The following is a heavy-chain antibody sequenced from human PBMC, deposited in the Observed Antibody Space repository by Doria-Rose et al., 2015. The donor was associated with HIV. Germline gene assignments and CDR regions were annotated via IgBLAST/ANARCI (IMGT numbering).Heavy chain of an antibody. D-gene: IGHD6-13*01. CDR1: GVSLSSPGMG. J-gene: IGHJ4*02. CDR3: ARIKSSRWYHKYYFDF. CDR2: IFSDDER. V-gene: IGHV2-26*01. Sequence: SGPVLVKHTETLTLTCTVSGVSLSSPGMGVSWIRQPPGKALEWLANIFSDDERSYKTSLKSRLTISRRTSKRQVVRTMTDMDPVDTATYYCARIKSSRWYHKYYFDFWGQGTLVIVSA.